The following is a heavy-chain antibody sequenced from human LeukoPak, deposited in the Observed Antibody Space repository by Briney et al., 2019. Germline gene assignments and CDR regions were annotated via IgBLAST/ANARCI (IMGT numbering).Heavy chain of an antibody. V-gene: IGHV3-23*01. CDR2: IVGNGDFT. Sequence: GGSLRLSCAASGFTFNNYAMTWVRQAPGKGLEWVSSIVGNGDFTFYANSVRGRFTISRDNSKNTLFLQMNSLGAEDTAVYYCARPQGGTTRSHGMDVWGQGITVTVS. CDR1: GFTFNNYA. D-gene: IGHD2-2*01. CDR3: ARPQGGTTRSHGMDV. J-gene: IGHJ6*02.